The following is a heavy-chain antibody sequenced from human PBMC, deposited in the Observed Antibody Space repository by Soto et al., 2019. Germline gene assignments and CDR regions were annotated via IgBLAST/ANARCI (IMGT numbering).Heavy chain of an antibody. CDR3: AAADEGWKLALDV. J-gene: IGHJ6*02. D-gene: IGHD3-3*02. Sequence: ASVKVSCKASEFTFTSSTVQWVRQARGQRLEWIGWIVVGSGNTNYAQKFQERVTITRDMSTSTAYMELSSLRSEDTAVYYCAAADEGWKLALDVWGQGTTVTVSS. CDR1: EFTFTSST. V-gene: IGHV1-58*01. CDR2: IVVGSGNT.